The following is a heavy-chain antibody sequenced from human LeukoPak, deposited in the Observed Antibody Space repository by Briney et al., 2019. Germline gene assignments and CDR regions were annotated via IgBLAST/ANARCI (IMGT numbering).Heavy chain of an antibody. CDR3: AREDTKDLSFDP. CDR1: GYTFSIYG. D-gene: IGHD5-18*01. V-gene: IGHV1-18*01. CDR2: ISAYNGNT. J-gene: IGHJ5*02. Sequence: ASVRVSCKASGYTFSIYGFSWVRQAPGQGLEWMGWISAYNGNTNYAQKFQGRVTMTTDTSTSTAHMELRSLRSDDTAVYYCAREDTKDLSFDPWGQGTLVTVSS.